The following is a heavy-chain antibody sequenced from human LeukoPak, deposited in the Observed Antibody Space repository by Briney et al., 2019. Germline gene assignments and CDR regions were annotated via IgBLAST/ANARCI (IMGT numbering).Heavy chain of an antibody. D-gene: IGHD3-16*01. CDR2: IYTSGST. CDR1: GGSISSGSYY. Sequence: PSETLSLTCTVSGGSISSGSYYWSWIRQPAGKGLEWIGRIYTSGSTNYSPSLKSRVTISVDTSKNQFSLKLSSVTAADTAVYYCARWGLFGVFVYYFDYWGQGTLVTVSS. V-gene: IGHV4-61*02. J-gene: IGHJ4*02. CDR3: ARWGLFGVFVYYFDY.